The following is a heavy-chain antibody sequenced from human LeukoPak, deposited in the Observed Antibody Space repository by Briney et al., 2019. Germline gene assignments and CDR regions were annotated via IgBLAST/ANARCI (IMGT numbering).Heavy chain of an antibody. D-gene: IGHD4-23*01. Sequence: GGSLRLSCAASGFTFSNYGMHWVRQAPGKGLEWVAIIWYDGSNKYYADSVKGRFTISRDNTKNTLYLQMNSLRAEDTAVYYCARDGGYGGNPNDAFDMWGQGTMVTVSS. V-gene: IGHV3-33*01. CDR3: ARDGGYGGNPNDAFDM. CDR1: GFTFSNYG. CDR2: IWYDGSNK. J-gene: IGHJ3*02.